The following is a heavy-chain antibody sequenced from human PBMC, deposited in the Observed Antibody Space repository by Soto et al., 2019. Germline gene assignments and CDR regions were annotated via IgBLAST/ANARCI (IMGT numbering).Heavy chain of an antibody. D-gene: IGHD4-17*01. CDR1: GFRFADYG. J-gene: IGHJ4*02. CDR2: ISRDSRSI. CDR3: VKDALTTVAYYFDY. V-gene: IGHV3-9*01. Sequence: ALRLSCEVSGFRFADYGMHWVRRAQGKGLEWIAGISRDSRSISYGASMKGRFTISRDNAKNSLYLQLNSLRADDTAFYYCVKDALTTVAYYFDYWGQGALVTVSA.